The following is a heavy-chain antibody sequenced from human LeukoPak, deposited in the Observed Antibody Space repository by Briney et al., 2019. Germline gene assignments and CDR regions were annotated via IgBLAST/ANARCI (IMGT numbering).Heavy chain of an antibody. Sequence: SETLSLTCTVSGGSISSYYWSWIRQPPGKGLEWIGYIYYSGSTYYNPSLKSRVTISVDTSKNQFSLKLSSVTAADTAVYYCARNLYDSSGPYGTSGFDPWGQGTLVTVSS. J-gene: IGHJ5*02. D-gene: IGHD3-22*01. CDR3: ARNLYDSSGPYGTSGFDP. V-gene: IGHV4-30-4*01. CDR1: GGSISSYY. CDR2: IYYSGST.